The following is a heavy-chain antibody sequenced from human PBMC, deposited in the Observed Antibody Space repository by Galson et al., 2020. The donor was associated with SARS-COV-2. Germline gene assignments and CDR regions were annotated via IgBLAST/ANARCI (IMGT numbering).Heavy chain of an antibody. J-gene: IGHJ3*02. D-gene: IGHD6-6*01. V-gene: IGHV3-23*01. Sequence: GGSLRLSCAASGFTFNNYAMSWVRQAPGKGLEWVSAIRNSGDSTYYADSVKGRFTISRDNSENTLSLQMNSLGAEDTAVYFCARGIYSSSPGGGGFDIWGQGTMVTVSS. CDR2: IRNSGDST. CDR3: ARGIYSSSPGGGGFDI. CDR1: GFTFNNYA.